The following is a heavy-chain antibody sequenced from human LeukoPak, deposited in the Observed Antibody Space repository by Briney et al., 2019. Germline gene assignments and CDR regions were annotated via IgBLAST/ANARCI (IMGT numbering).Heavy chain of an antibody. CDR3: ARDWGIVGAYHPPVGY. D-gene: IGHD1-26*01. J-gene: IGHJ4*02. CDR2: INPSGGST. V-gene: IGHV1-46*01. Sequence: ASVKVSCKASGYTFTSYYMHWVRQAPGQGLEWMGIINPSGGSTSYAQKFQGRVTMTRDMSTSTVYMELSSLRSEDTAVYYCARDWGIVGAYHPPVGYWGQGTLVTVSS. CDR1: GYTFTSYY.